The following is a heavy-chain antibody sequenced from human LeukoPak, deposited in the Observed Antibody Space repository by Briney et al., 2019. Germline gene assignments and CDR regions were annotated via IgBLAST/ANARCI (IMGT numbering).Heavy chain of an antibody. Sequence: SETLSLTCAVYGGPFSGYYWSWIRQPPGKGLEWIGEINHSGSTNYNPSLKSRVTISVDTSKNQFSLKLSSVTAADTAVYYCTSYLDYYGMDVWGQGTTVTVSS. D-gene: IGHD3-16*02. CDR2: INHSGST. CDR3: TSYLDYYGMDV. CDR1: GGPFSGYY. V-gene: IGHV4-34*01. J-gene: IGHJ6*02.